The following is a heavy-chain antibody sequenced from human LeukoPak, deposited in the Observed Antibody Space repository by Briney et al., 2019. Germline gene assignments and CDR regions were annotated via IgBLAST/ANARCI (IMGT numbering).Heavy chain of an antibody. Sequence: SQTLSLTCTVSGGSISSGDYYWGGGRQPPGTGREWGGYIYYSGSTYYNPSLKSRVTISVDTSKNQFSLKLSSVTAADTAVYYCARVRRVQLWLMGYYYYYMDVWGKGTTVTVSS. CDR3: ARVRRVQLWLMGYYYYYMDV. J-gene: IGHJ6*03. CDR2: IYYSGST. D-gene: IGHD5-18*01. V-gene: IGHV4-30-4*08. CDR1: GGSISSGDYY.